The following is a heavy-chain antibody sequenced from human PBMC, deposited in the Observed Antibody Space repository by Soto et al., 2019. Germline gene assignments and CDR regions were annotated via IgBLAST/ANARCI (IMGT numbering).Heavy chain of an antibody. V-gene: IGHV4-31*03. J-gene: IGHJ4*02. CDR1: GGSISSGDYY. D-gene: IGHD5-18*01. CDR2: IYYSGTT. Sequence: TLSLTCTVSGGSISSGDYYWSWIRQHPGKGLEWIGYIYYSGTTYYNPSLKSRVTISVDTSKNQFSLKLISVTAADTAVYYCARVDTAMVLYYFDYWGQGTPVTVSS. CDR3: ARVDTAMVLYYFDY.